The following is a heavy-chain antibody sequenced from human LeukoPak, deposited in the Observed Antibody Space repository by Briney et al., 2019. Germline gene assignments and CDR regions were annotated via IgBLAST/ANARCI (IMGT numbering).Heavy chain of an antibody. J-gene: IGHJ4*02. D-gene: IGHD5-24*01. Sequence: ASVKVSCKVSGYTSTDCYMHWVQQAPGKGLEWMGLVDPEDGETIYAEKFQGRVTITADTSTDTAYMELSSLRSEDTAVYYCATVTSAYDGSPFDYWGQGTLVTVSS. V-gene: IGHV1-69-2*01. CDR3: ATVTSAYDGSPFDY. CDR1: GYTSTDCY. CDR2: VDPEDGET.